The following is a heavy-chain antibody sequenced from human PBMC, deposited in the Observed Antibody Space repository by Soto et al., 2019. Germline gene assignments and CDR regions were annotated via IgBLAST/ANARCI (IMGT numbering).Heavy chain of an antibody. Sequence: SETLSLPCTVSGGSISTSGYYWSWIRQHPGKGLEWIGYIYYSGSTYYNPSLKSRVTISVDTSKNQFSLKLSSVTAADTAVYYCASLAYREYCDISRHYHYGMAVWAQGTTVTGSS. CDR2: IYYSGST. D-gene: IGHD3-9*01. J-gene: IGHJ6*02. CDR3: ASLAYREYCDISRHYHYGMAV. V-gene: IGHV4-31*03. CDR1: GGSISTSGYY.